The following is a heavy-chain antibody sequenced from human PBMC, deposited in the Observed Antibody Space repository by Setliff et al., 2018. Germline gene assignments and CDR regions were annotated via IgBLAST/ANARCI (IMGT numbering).Heavy chain of an antibody. CDR1: GGSFTNYY. V-gene: IGHV4-4*08. CDR3: AGTPARGTTWLSPFDY. J-gene: IGHJ4*02. Sequence: SETLSLTCTVYGGSFTNYYWGWIRQSPGKGLEWIGLIQGTGNTNYNPSLQSRATISIDTSKNQISLKITSVTAADTALYSCAGTPARGTTWLSPFDYWGQGIQVTVSS. CDR2: IQGTGNT. D-gene: IGHD3-9*01.